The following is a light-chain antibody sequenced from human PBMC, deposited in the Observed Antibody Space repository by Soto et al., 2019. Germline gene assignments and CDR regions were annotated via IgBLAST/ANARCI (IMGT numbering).Light chain of an antibody. CDR2: WAS. V-gene: IGKV4-1*01. CDR1: QSVLYSSDNHNY. J-gene: IGKJ4*01. CDR3: QHYYSTPLT. Sequence: DIVMTQSPDSLAVFLGERATINCKSSQSVLYSSDNHNYLAWYPQKPGQPPKLLIYWASTRETGVPDRFSGSGSGTDISLTIGSLEAEGVEIYYGQHYYSTPLTFGGGTEVEIK.